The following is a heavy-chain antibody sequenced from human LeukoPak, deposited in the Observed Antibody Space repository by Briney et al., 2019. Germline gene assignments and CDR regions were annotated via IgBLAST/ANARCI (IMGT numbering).Heavy chain of an antibody. Sequence: SETLSLTCTVSGGSISSSSYYWGWIRQPPGKGLEWIGSIYYSGSTYYNSSLKNRVTISVDTSKSQFSLNLSSVTAADTAVYYCARWKGTADFDYWGQGTRVTVSS. D-gene: IGHD1-1*01. J-gene: IGHJ4*02. V-gene: IGHV4-39*01. CDR1: GGSISSSSYY. CDR2: IYYSGST. CDR3: ARWKGTADFDY.